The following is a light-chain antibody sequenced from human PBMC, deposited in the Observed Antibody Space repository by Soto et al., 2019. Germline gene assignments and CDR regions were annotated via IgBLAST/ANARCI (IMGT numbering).Light chain of an antibody. CDR3: LQYRASPST. CDR1: QGIDNY. Sequence: DIQMTQSPSSLSASVGDRVTITCRASQGIDNYLAWFQQKAGKAPKPLIYGASTLLSGVPSNFSGSASGTDFTLTISSQQPEDLATYYCLQYRASPSTFGGGTKVEIK. J-gene: IGKJ4*01. CDR2: GAS. V-gene: IGKV1-16*02.